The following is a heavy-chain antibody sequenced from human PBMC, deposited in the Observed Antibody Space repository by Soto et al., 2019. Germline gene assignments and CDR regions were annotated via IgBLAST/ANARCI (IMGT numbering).Heavy chain of an antibody. CDR3: AKDSYSSSSFAYYYYYMDV. CDR1: GSTFSSYG. V-gene: IGHV3-30*18. Sequence: GGSLRLSCAASGSTFSSYGMHWVRQAPGKGLEWVAVISYDGSNKYYADSVKGRFTISRDNSKNTLYLQMNSLRAEDTAVYYCAKDSYSSSSFAYYYYYMDVWGKGTTVTVSS. D-gene: IGHD6-13*01. J-gene: IGHJ6*03. CDR2: ISYDGSNK.